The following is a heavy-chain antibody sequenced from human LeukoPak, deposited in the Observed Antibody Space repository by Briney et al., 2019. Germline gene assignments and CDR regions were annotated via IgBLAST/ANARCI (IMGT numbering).Heavy chain of an antibody. V-gene: IGHV4-59*01. CDR2: IYYSGST. CDR3: ARDRYSSSWQINDWYFDL. Sequence: SETLSLTCTVSGGSISSYYWSWIRQPPGKGLEWIGYIYYSGSTNYNPSLKSRVTISVDTSKNQFSLKLSSVTAADTAVYYCARDRYSSSWQINDWYFDLWGRGTLVTVFS. J-gene: IGHJ2*01. CDR1: GGSISSYY. D-gene: IGHD6-13*01.